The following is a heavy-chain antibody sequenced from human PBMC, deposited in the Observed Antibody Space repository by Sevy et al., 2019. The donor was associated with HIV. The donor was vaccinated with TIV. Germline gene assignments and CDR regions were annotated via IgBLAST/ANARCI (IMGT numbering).Heavy chain of an antibody. V-gene: IGHV3-30*03. CDR1: GFTFSSYG. CDR2: ISYDGSNK. J-gene: IGHJ4*02. CDR3: AREDIRVAGIGYYFHS. D-gene: IGHD6-19*01. Sequence: GGSLRLSCAASGFTFSSYGMHWVRQAPDKGLEWVAVISYDGSNKYYADSVKGRFTISRDNSKNTLYLQMNSLRVEDTAVYYCAREDIRVAGIGYYFHSWGQGTLVTVSS.